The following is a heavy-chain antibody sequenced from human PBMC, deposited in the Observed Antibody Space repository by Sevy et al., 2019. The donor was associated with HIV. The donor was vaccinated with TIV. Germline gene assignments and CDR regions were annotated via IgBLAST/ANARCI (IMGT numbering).Heavy chain of an antibody. Sequence: GGSLRLSCAASGFTFSDYGMQWVRQAPGKGLEWVAVIWNDGSNKYYADSVKGRFTTSRDNSTNTLYLQRSSLRAEDTAVYYCARDVRGEGIRPGDLDYWGQGTLVTVSS. CDR2: IWNDGSNK. CDR3: ARDVRGEGIRPGDLDY. V-gene: IGHV3-33*01. J-gene: IGHJ4*02. D-gene: IGHD3-10*02. CDR1: GFTFSDYG.